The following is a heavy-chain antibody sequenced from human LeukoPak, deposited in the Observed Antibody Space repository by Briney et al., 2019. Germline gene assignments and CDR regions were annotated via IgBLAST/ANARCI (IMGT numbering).Heavy chain of an antibody. J-gene: IGHJ4*02. CDR1: GGSINNYY. V-gene: IGHV4-4*07. CDR3: ASEAWLGVIDY. CDR2: IYSSGST. Sequence: PSETLSLTCTVSGGSINNYYWSWIRQPAGKGLKWIGPIYSSGSTSYNPSLKSRVTMSVDTSKKQFSLRLSSVTAADTAVYYCASEAWLGVIDYWGQGTLVTVSS. D-gene: IGHD6-19*01.